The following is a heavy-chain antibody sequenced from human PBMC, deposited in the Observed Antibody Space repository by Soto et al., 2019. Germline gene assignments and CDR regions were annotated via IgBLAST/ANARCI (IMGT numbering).Heavy chain of an antibody. D-gene: IGHD2-15*01. CDR2: INHSGST. Sequence: SETLSLTCAVYGGSFSGYYWSWIRQPPGKGLEWIGEINHSGSTNYNPSLKSRVTISVDTSKNQFSLKLSSVTAADTAVYYCARLVVVAAIPKNWFDPWGQGTLVTVSS. V-gene: IGHV4-34*01. CDR1: GGSFSGYY. CDR3: ARLVVVAAIPKNWFDP. J-gene: IGHJ5*02.